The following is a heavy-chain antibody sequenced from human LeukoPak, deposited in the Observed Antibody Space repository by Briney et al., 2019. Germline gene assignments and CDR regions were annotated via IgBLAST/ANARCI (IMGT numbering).Heavy chain of an antibody. CDR2: FNPNSGDT. CDR1: GYTFTGYY. Sequence: ASVKVSCKASGYTFTGYYMHWVRQAPGQGLEWMGWFNPNSGDTNYAQKFQGRVTVTRDTSISTAYMELSRLRSGDTAVYYCARVGSSGWYVHPTLDYWGQGTLVTVSS. V-gene: IGHV1-2*02. D-gene: IGHD6-19*01. J-gene: IGHJ4*02. CDR3: ARVGSSGWYVHPTLDY.